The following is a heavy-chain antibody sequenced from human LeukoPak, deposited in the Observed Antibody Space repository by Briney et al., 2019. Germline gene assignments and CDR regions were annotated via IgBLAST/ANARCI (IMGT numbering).Heavy chain of an antibody. CDR3: ARSIVVVPAARYWDWFDP. CDR1: GGTFSSYA. Sequence: GASVKVSCKASGGTFSSYAISWVRQAPGQGLEWMGGIIPIFGTANYAQKFQGRVTITADESTSTAYMELSSLRSEDTAVYYCARSIVVVPAARYWDWFDPWGQGTLVTVPS. CDR2: IIPIFGTA. V-gene: IGHV1-69*13. D-gene: IGHD2-2*01. J-gene: IGHJ5*02.